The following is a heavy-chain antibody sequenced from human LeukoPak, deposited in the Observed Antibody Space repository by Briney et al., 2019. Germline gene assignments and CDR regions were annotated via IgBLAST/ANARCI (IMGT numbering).Heavy chain of an antibody. V-gene: IGHV3-21*01. J-gene: IGHJ3*02. D-gene: IGHD2-15*01. CDR1: GFTFSSYS. CDR3: ARRCSGGSCYEGFDAFDI. Sequence: PGGSLRLSCAASGFTFSSYSMNWVRQAPGKGLEWVSSISGTSTSIYYADSVKGRFTISRDNAKNSLYLQMNSLRAEDTAVYYCARRCSGGSCYEGFDAFDIWGQGTMVTVSS. CDR2: ISGTSTSI.